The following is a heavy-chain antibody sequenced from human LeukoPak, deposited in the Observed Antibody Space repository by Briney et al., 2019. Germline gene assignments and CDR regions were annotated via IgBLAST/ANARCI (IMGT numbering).Heavy chain of an antibody. D-gene: IGHD4-17*01. CDR1: GGSISSFY. V-gene: IGHV4-59*08. J-gene: IGHJ4*02. CDR2: IYYSGSI. CDR3: ARQSRDGDYIAKLFDY. Sequence: TSETLSLTCTVSGGSISSFYWSWIRQPPGKGLEWIGYIYYSGSINYNPSLKSRVTISVDMSKNQFSLQLSSVTAADTAVYYCARQSRDGDYIAKLFDYWGQGTLVTVSS.